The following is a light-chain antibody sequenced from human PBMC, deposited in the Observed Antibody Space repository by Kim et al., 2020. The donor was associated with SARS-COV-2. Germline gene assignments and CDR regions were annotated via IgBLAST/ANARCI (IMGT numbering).Light chain of an antibody. CDR2: ATS. V-gene: IGKV1-6*01. Sequence: AIQMTQSPSSLSASVGDRVTITCRASRDIRSDLAWYQQKPGKSPNLLIHATSRLHSGVPSRFSGSGSGTDFTLTISSPQPEDFATYYCLQDLYYPRTFGQGTKLEI. CDR1: RDIRSD. CDR3: LQDLYYPRT. J-gene: IGKJ2*01.